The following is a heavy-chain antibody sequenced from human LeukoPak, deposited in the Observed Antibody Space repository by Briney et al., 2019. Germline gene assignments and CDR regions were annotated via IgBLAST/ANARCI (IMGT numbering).Heavy chain of an antibody. Sequence: KTSGPSLVNPTQTLTLTCTFSGLSLSTSGVGVGWIRQPPGKALEWLALIYWDDDKRYSPSLKSRLTITKDTSKNQVVLTMTNMDPVDTATYYCAPLGITGNQFDYWGQGTLVTVSS. CDR3: APLGITGNQFDY. J-gene: IGHJ4*02. CDR1: GLSLSTSGVG. CDR2: IYWDDDK. D-gene: IGHD1-20*01. V-gene: IGHV2-5*02.